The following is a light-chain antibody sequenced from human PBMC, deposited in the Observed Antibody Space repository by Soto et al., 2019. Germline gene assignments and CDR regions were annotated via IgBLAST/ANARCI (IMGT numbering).Light chain of an antibody. Sequence: DIQMTQSPSSLSASVGNRVTITCRASPSITSYLSWYQQQPGKAPKLLIYAASSLQSGVPSRFSGSGSGTDFTLTISSRQPADFATYYCQQSYSILITFGQGTRLEIK. CDR3: QQSYSILIT. J-gene: IGKJ5*01. CDR1: PSITSY. V-gene: IGKV1-39*01. CDR2: AAS.